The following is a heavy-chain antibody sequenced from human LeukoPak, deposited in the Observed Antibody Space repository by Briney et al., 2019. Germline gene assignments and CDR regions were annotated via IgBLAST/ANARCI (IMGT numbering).Heavy chain of an antibody. CDR1: GGSISSSNW. V-gene: IGHV4-4*02. J-gene: IGHJ4*02. Sequence: SETLSLTCAVSGGSISSSNWWSWVRQPPGKGLEWIGEIYHSGSTNYNPSLKSRVTISVDTSKNQSSLKLSSVTAADTAVYYCARLGGYYFDYWGQGTPVTVSS. CDR3: ARLGGYYFDY. CDR2: IYHSGST.